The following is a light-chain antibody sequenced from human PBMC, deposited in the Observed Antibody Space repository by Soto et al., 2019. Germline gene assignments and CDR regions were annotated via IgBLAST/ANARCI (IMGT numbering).Light chain of an antibody. J-gene: IGKJ1*01. V-gene: IGKV3-20*01. Sequence: EIVLTQSPGTLSLSPGERATLSFRASQSVSNNYLAWYQQKPGQAPRLLIFGASDRATGIPDRFSGSGSGTDFTLSISRLEPDDFAVYYCHQYESSPQTFGRGTKVDIK. CDR3: HQYESSPQT. CDR1: QSVSNNY. CDR2: GAS.